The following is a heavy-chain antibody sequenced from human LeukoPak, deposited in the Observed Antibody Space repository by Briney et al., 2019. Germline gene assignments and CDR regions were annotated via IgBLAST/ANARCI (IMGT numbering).Heavy chain of an antibody. CDR3: ARYSSSST. V-gene: IGHV3-30-3*01. CDR2: ISYDGSNK. CDR1: GFTFSSYA. J-gene: IGHJ4*02. D-gene: IGHD6-6*01. Sequence: EGSLRLSCAASGFTFSSYAMHWVRQAPGKGLEWVAVISYDGSNKYYADSVKGRFTISRDNSKNTLYLQMNSLRAEDTAVYYCARYSSSSTWGQGTLVTVSS.